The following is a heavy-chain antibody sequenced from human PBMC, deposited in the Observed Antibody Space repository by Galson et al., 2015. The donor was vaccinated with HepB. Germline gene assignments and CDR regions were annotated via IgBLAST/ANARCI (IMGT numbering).Heavy chain of an antibody. CDR3: ARVGARDSSSWFNWFDP. V-gene: IGHV1-18*01. CDR2: ISAYNGNT. CDR1: GYTFTSYG. Sequence: SVKVSCKASGYTFTSYGISWVRQAPGQGLEWVGWISAYNGNTNYAQKLQGRVTMTTDTSTSTAYMELRSLRSDDTAVYYCARVGARDSSSWFNWFDPWGQGTLVTVSS. D-gene: IGHD6-13*01. J-gene: IGHJ5*02.